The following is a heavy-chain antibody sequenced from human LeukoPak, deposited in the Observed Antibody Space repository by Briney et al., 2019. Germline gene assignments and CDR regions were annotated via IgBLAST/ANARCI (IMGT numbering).Heavy chain of an antibody. CDR3: ARLNRGIAAYGY. D-gene: IGHD6-13*01. CDR2: IYYSGST. V-gene: IGHV4-39*01. Sequence: PSETLSLTCTVSGGSISSSSYYWGWIRQPPGKGLEWIGSIYYSGSTYYNPSLKSRVTISVDTSKNQFSLKLSSVTAADTAVYYCARLNRGIAAYGYWGQGTLVIVSS. CDR1: GGSISSSSYY. J-gene: IGHJ4*02.